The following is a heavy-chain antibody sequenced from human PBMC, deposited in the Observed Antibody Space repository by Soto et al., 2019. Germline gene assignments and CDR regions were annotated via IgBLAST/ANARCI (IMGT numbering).Heavy chain of an antibody. D-gene: IGHD3-10*01. Sequence: QVQLQESGPGLVKPSETLSLTCSLSGASINISPYDWSWIRQPTGKGLEWIGYIYYSGTTNYNHSLQSRVTRTVDPSKNRFYLNLGSVTAADPAIYYCARGDYYGSTLYWGQVTLATVSS. V-gene: IGHV4-61*01. CDR2: IYYSGTT. CDR3: ARGDYYGSTLY. J-gene: IGHJ4*02. CDR1: GASINISPYD.